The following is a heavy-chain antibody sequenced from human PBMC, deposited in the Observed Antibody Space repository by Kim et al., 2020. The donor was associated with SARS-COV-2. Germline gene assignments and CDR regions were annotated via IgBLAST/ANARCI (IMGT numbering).Heavy chain of an antibody. J-gene: IGHJ4*02. Sequence: QKVQGRVTLTRYTSTGTVYMRLSSLRSEDTAVYYCARAGVVPAARSGFDSWGQGTLVTVSS. V-gene: IGHV1-46*04. CDR3: ARAGVVPAARSGFDS. D-gene: IGHD2-2*01.